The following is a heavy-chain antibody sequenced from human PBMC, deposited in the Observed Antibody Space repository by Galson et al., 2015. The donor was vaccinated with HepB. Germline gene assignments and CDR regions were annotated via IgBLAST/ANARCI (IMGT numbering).Heavy chain of an antibody. J-gene: IGHJ4*02. V-gene: IGHV3-15*01. Sequence: SLRLSCAASGFTFRSYALHWVRQAPGKGLEWVGRIKTKADGETTDYAAPVKDRFAISRDDSTKTVYLQMNSLKTEDTAIYYCSTDADFWGQGTLVTVSS. CDR2: IKTKADGETT. CDR1: GFTFRSYA. CDR3: STDADF.